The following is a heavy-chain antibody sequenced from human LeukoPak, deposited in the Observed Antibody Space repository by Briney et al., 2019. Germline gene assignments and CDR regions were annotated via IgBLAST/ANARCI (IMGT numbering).Heavy chain of an antibody. Sequence: GRSLRLSCAASGFTFSSYAMHWVRQAPGKGLEWVAVISYDGSNKYYADSVKGRFTISRDNAKNSLYLQMNSLRAEDTALYYCARGAHYMDVWGKGTTVTVSS. J-gene: IGHJ6*03. CDR3: ARGAHYMDV. CDR2: ISYDGSNK. CDR1: GFTFSSYA. V-gene: IGHV3-30-3*01.